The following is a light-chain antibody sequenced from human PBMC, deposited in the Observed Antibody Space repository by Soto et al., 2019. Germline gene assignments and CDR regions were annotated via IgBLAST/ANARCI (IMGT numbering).Light chain of an antibody. CDR2: WAS. J-gene: IGKJ2*01. CDR1: QSVLYSSDNKNY. Sequence: DIVMTQSADSLAVSLGERATINCKSSQSVLYSSDNKNYLAWYPHKPGQPPKLLIYWASTRESGVPDRFSGSGSGTDFTLTISSLQAEDVAVYYCQQYYSTPYTFGQGTKLEIK. V-gene: IGKV4-1*01. CDR3: QQYYSTPYT.